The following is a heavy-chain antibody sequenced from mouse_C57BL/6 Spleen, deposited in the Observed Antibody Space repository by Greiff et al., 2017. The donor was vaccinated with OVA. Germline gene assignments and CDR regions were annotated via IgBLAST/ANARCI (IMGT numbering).Heavy chain of an antibody. CDR2: ISDGGSYT. Sequence: EVKLMESGGGLVKPGGSLKLSCAASGFTFSSYAMSWVRQTPEKRLEWVATISDGGSYTYYPDNVKGRFTISRDNAKNNLYLQMSHLKSEDTAMDYCASEGSNYVRGWFADWGQGTLVTVSA. V-gene: IGHV5-4*03. J-gene: IGHJ3*01. CDR3: ASEGSNYVRGWFAD. CDR1: GFTFSSYA. D-gene: IGHD2-5*01.